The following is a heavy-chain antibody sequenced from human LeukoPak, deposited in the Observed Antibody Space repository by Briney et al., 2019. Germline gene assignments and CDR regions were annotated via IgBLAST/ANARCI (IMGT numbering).Heavy chain of an antibody. CDR2: INGDGSAT. CDR3: ARDLNWGQDDY. J-gene: IGHJ4*02. V-gene: IGHV3-74*01. CDR1: GFTFSGYW. D-gene: IGHD7-27*01. Sequence: GGSLRLSCAASGFTFSGYWMYWFRQAPGKGLAWVSRINGDGSATNYAGSMKGRFTISRDNAKNIVYLQMNSLRDDDTAVYYCARDLNWGQDDYWGQGTLVTVSS.